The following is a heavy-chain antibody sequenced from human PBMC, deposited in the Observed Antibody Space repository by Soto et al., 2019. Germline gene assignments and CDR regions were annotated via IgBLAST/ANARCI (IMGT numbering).Heavy chain of an antibody. J-gene: IGHJ1*01. CDR1: GYTFTSYY. CDR2: INPSGGST. CDR3: AREENVGMATTVYFQH. D-gene: IGHD1-1*01. Sequence: GASVKVSCKASGYTFTSYYMHWVRQAPGQGLEWMGIINPSGGSTSYAQKFQGRVTMTRDASTSTVYMELSSLRSEDTAVYYCAREENVGMATTVYFQHWGQGTLVTVSS. V-gene: IGHV1-46*01.